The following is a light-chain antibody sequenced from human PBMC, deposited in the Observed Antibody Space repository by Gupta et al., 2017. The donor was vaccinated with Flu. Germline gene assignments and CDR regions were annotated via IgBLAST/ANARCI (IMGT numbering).Light chain of an antibody. Sequence: GGNNIGSKSVHWYQQQPLQSPLLVFYDDSDRPSGIPERFSGSNSGSTATLTISRVEAGDEADYYCQVWDRSSDHWVFGGGTKLTVL. CDR2: DDS. CDR1: NIGSKS. V-gene: IGLV3-21*02. J-gene: IGLJ3*02. CDR3: QVWDRSSDHWV.